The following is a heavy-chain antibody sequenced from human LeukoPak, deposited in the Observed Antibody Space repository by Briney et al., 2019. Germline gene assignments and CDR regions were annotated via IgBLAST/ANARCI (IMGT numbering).Heavy chain of an antibody. CDR2: IYTSGNT. J-gene: IGHJ5*02. CDR3: ARHYGSGMDYFDP. Sequence: SDTLSLTCTVSGGSISNYYWAWIRQPVGRELEWIGRIYTSGNTNYNPSLNRRVTISVDTSKNQCSLKLTSVTAADTAVYYCARHYGSGMDYFDPWGQGTLVTVSS. CDR1: GGSISNYY. D-gene: IGHD3-10*01. V-gene: IGHV4-4*07.